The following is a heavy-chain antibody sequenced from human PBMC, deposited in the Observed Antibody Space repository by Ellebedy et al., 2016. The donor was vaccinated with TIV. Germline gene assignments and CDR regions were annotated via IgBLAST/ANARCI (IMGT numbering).Heavy chain of an antibody. CDR2: INEDGTKK. Sequence: GESLKISCAASGFTFSNYWMHWVRQAPGKGLEWVANINEDGTKKHYVDSVRGRFTISRDYAGNSLFLQMNSLGAEDTAVYYCARAIYGASYLWGRGTLVTVSS. CDR1: GFTFSNYW. J-gene: IGHJ2*01. CDR3: ARAIYGASYL. D-gene: IGHD4-17*01. V-gene: IGHV3-7*01.